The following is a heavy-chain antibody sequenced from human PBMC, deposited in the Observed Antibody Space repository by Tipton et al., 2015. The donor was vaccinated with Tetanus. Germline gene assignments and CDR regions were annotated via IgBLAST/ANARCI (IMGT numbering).Heavy chain of an antibody. Sequence: SLRLSCAASGFTFSTYSMTWVRQAPGKGLEWVSAMSGSGGATYYADSVGGRFTISRDSSKHTLYLQMNSLSAEDTAVYYCAKGPPDYYNWNYFDYWGQGTLVTVSS. D-gene: IGHD1-20*01. CDR1: GFTFSTYS. CDR2: MSGSGGAT. J-gene: IGHJ4*02. CDR3: AKGPPDYYNWNYFDY. V-gene: IGHV3-23*01.